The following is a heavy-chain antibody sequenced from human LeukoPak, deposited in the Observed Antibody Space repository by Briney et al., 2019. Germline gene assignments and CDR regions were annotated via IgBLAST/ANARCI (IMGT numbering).Heavy chain of an antibody. CDR1: GGSISNRSSY. D-gene: IGHD1-1*01. CDR2: VYYTGSS. V-gene: IGHV4-39*01. CDR3: ARALERPEKFDY. Sequence: PSATLSLTCSVSGGSISNRSSYWGWMRQPRGEGLAWIWSVYYTGSSYYIPSLNSRVTISVHTSKNQFSLRLNSVPAADTAVYYCARALERPEKFDYWGQGTLVTVSS. J-gene: IGHJ4*02.